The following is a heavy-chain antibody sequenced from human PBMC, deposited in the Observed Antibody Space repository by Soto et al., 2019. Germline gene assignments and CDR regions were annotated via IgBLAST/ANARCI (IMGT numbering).Heavy chain of an antibody. V-gene: IGHV3-23*01. Sequence: PVGSLRLSCAASGFTLSSYAMSWVRQAPGKGLEWVSAISGSGGSTYYADSVKGRFTISRDNSKNTLYLQMNSLRAEDTAVYYCAKTMIQLWFYYWGQGTLVTVSS. J-gene: IGHJ4*02. CDR3: AKTMIQLWFYY. D-gene: IGHD5-18*01. CDR1: GFTLSSYA. CDR2: ISGSGGST.